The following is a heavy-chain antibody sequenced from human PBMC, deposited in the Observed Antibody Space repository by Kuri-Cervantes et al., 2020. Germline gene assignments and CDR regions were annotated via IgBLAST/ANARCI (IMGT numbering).Heavy chain of an antibody. J-gene: IGHJ4*02. CDR3: ARGLSSGWLDY. CDR1: GFTFSYYV. Sequence: GGSLRLSCAASGFTFSYYVIHWVRQAPGKGLEWVTVIWYDGSKKYYADSVKGRFTISRDNSKNTLYLQMNSLRAEDTAVYYCARGLSSGWLDYWGQGTLVTVSS. CDR2: IWYDGSKK. D-gene: IGHD6-19*01. V-gene: IGHV3-33*01.